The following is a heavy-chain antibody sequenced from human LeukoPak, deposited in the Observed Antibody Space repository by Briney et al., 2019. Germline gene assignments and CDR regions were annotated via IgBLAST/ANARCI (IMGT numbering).Heavy chain of an antibody. J-gene: IGHJ4*02. CDR3: ARLRCSGITCHHSDF. D-gene: IGHD2-2*01. Sequence: PGGSLRLSCAASGFTFSSYNMNWVRQTPGKGLEWVSSISPDSNYIYYADSVKGRFTISRDNAKNSLYLQMNSLRAEDTAVYYCARLRCSGITCHHSDFWGQGTLVTVSS. CDR1: GFTFSSYN. CDR2: ISPDSNYI. V-gene: IGHV3-21*01.